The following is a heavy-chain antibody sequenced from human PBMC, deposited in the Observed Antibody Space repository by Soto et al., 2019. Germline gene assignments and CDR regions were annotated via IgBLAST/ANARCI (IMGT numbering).Heavy chain of an antibody. V-gene: IGHV6-1*01. J-gene: IGHJ3*02. D-gene: IGHD1-1*01. CDR3: ARGIYDTSVGTAFDI. Sequence: QTLSVTCAISGDSVSSGTVVWNWIRLSPSRGLEWLGRTYYGFRWYYEYVVFLKSRISINPYTSKNHYTLQLNSVTPEDTAVYYCARGIYDTSVGTAFDIWGQGTKVTV. CDR2: TYYGFRWYY. CDR1: GDSVSSGTVV.